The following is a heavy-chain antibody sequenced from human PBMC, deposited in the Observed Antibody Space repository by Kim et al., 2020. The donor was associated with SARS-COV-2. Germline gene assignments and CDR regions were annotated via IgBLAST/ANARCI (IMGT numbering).Heavy chain of an antibody. CDR1: GFTFSNYA. J-gene: IGHJ6*02. D-gene: IGHD3-9*01. CDR3: SKDRDDDLLTGFDYGMDV. CDR2: ISGSGDRT. V-gene: IGHV3-23*01. Sequence: GGSLRLSCAASGFTFSNYAMNWVRQAPGKGLEWVALISGSGDRTYYADSVKGRFAISRDNSKNTLFMEMNSLRAEDTTVYFCSKDRDDDLLTGFDYGMDVWGQGTTVIVSS.